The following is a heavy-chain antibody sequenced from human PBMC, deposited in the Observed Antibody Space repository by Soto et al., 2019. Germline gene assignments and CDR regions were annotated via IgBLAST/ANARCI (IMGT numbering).Heavy chain of an antibody. CDR3: AREGGLLNWFDP. CDR1: GFTLSTYA. J-gene: IGHJ5*02. CDR2: ITGSSTI. Sequence: GGSLRLSCVASGFTLSTYAMSWVRQAPGKGLEWVSGITGSSTIYYADSVKGRFTISRDNAKNSLYLQMNSLRDEDTAVYYCAREGGLLNWFDPWGQGTLVTVSS. V-gene: IGHV3-48*02.